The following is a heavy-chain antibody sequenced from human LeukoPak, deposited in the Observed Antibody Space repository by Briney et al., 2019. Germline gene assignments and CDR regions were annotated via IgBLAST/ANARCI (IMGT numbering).Heavy chain of an antibody. D-gene: IGHD5-18*01. J-gene: IGHJ4*02. Sequence: PSETLSLTCTVSGGSISSYYWSWIRQPPGRGLKWIGYIYYSGSTNYNPSLKSRVTISVDTPKNQFSLKLSSVTAADTAVYYCARSVDTAMVFDYWGQGTLVTVSS. CDR2: IYYSGST. V-gene: IGHV4-59*08. CDR1: GGSISSYY. CDR3: ARSVDTAMVFDY.